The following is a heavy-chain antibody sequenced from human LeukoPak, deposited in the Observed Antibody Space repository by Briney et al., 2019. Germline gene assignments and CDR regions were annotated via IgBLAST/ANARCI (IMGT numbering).Heavy chain of an antibody. CDR3: ARNMQQLVRLPKTRHDAFDI. D-gene: IGHD6-13*01. J-gene: IGHJ3*02. V-gene: IGHV1-2*02. CDR1: GYTFTGYY. CDR2: INPNSGGT. Sequence: ASVKVSCKASGYTFTGYYMHWVRQAPGQGLEWMGWINPNSGGTNYAQKFQGRVTMTRDTSISTAYMELSRLRSDDTAVYSCARNMQQLVRLPKTRHDAFDIWGQGTMVTVSS.